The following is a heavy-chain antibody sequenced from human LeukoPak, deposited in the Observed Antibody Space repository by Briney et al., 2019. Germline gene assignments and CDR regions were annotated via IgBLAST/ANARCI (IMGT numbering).Heavy chain of an antibody. CDR1: GYSFTSYW. V-gene: IGHV5-51*01. D-gene: IGHD2-15*01. Sequence: GESLKISCKGSGYSFTSYWIGWVRQMPGKGLEWMGIIYPGDSDTRYGPSFQGQVTISADKSISTAYLQWSSLKASDTAMYYCARRCGGGGGSCYSGAFDIWGQGTMVTVSS. CDR2: IYPGDSDT. J-gene: IGHJ3*02. CDR3: ARRCGGGGGSCYSGAFDI.